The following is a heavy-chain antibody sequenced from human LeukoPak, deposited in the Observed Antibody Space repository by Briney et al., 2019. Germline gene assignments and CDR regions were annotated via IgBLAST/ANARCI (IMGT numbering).Heavy chain of an antibody. D-gene: IGHD2-2*02. V-gene: IGHV1-69*04. CDR2: IIPKFDLT. CDR1: GDTFSNFV. Sequence: GASVKVSCKTSGDTFSNFVISWVRQAPGQGLEWMARIIPKFDLTKIAQKFEGRVTMTEDTSTDTAYMELSSLRSEDTAVYYCATDRGVVVPAAIQWFGYWGQGTLVTVSS. CDR3: ATDRGVVVPAAIQWFGY. J-gene: IGHJ4*02.